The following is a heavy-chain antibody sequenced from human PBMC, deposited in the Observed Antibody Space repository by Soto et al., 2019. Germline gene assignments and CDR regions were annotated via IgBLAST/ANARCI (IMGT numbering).Heavy chain of an antibody. CDR1: GYTFSTYG. J-gene: IGHJ4*02. CDR2: INPSGGST. D-gene: IGHD3-22*01. CDR3: VKGEYYYDSSGYYPFDY. Sequence: ASVKVSCKASGYTFSTYGINWVRQAPGQGLEWMGIINPSGGSTSYAQKFQGRVTMTRDTSTSTVYMELSSLRSEDTAVYYCVKGEYYYDSSGYYPFDYWGQGTLVTVSS. V-gene: IGHV1-46*01.